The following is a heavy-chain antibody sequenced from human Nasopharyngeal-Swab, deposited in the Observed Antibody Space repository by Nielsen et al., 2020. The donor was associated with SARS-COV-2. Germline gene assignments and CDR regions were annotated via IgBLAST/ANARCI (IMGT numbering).Heavy chain of an antibody. CDR2: IKEDGSNK. V-gene: IGHV3-7*01. Sequence: GGSLRLSCAASGFTFSKRWMSWVRQAPGKGLEWVANIKEDGSNKYYADSVKGRFTISRDNSKNTLYLQMNSLRAEDTAVYYCARDTKPNYGDYDLGYWGQGTLVTVSS. CDR1: GFTFSKRW. CDR3: ARDTKPNYGDYDLGY. D-gene: IGHD4-17*01. J-gene: IGHJ4*02.